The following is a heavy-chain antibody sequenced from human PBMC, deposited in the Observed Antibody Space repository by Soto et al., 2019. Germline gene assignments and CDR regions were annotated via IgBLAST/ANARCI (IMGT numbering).Heavy chain of an antibody. J-gene: IGHJ3*02. CDR1: GFTFSSYS. CDR3: ARAKRWLDAFDI. D-gene: IGHD3-22*01. V-gene: IGHV3-48*02. Sequence: EVQLVESGGGLVQPGGSLRLSCAASGFTFSSYSMNWVRQAPGKGLEWVSYISSSSTIYYADSVKGRFTISRDNAKNSLYLQMNSLRDEDTAVYYCARAKRWLDAFDIWGQGTMVTVSS. CDR2: ISSSSTI.